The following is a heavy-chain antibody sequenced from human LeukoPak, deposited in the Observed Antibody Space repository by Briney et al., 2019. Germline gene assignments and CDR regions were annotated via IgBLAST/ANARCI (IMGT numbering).Heavy chain of an antibody. Sequence: SETLFLTCTVSGGSISFHYWSWIRQPPGKGLEWIGYIHLSGSTYYDPSLRSRVTISGDTSKNQFSLRLNSVTAADTAVYYCARGGVWYFDLWGRGTLVTVSS. J-gene: IGHJ2*01. CDR3: ARGGVWYFDL. CDR2: IHLSGST. V-gene: IGHV4-59*11. D-gene: IGHD3-16*01. CDR1: GGSISFHY.